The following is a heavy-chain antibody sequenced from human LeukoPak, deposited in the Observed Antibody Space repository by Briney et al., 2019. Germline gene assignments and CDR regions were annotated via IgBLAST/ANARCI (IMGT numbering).Heavy chain of an antibody. CDR3: ARGPTTVTRDFDY. V-gene: IGHV4-30-2*01. D-gene: IGHD4-17*01. J-gene: IGHJ4*02. Sequence: SQTLSLTCAVSGVSISSGGYSWSWIRQPPGKGLEWIGYIYHSGSTYYNPSLKSRVTISVDRSKNQFSLKLSSVTAADTAVYYCARGPTTVTRDFDYWSQGTLVTVSS. CDR2: IYHSGST. CDR1: GVSISSGGYS.